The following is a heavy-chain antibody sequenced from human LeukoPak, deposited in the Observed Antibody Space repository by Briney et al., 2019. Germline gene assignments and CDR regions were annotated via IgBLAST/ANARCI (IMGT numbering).Heavy chain of an antibody. D-gene: IGHD2-2*01. Sequence: GGSLRLSCGASGFTFSDYSMNWVRQAPGKGLAWVASITSAGGYTYYADSVKGRFTISRDNAQNSLFLQMNSLRAEDTTVYFCATTGGFVLPNAITGNSYMDVWGRGTSVTVSS. CDR1: GFTFSDYS. CDR2: ITSAGGYT. V-gene: IGHV3-21*01. J-gene: IGHJ6*03. CDR3: ATTGGFVLPNAITGNSYMDV.